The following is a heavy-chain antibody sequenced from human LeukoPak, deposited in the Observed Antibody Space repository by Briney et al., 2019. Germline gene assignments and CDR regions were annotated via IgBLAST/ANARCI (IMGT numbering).Heavy chain of an antibody. CDR2: IWYDGSNK. J-gene: IGHJ6*02. D-gene: IGHD6-19*01. V-gene: IGHV3-33*01. Sequence: GGSLRLSCAASGFTFSSYGMHWVRQAPGKGLEWVAVIWYDGSNKYYADSVKGRFTISRDNAKNSLYLQMNSLRAEDTAVYYCARDLNRYSSGWYSYYYYGMDVWGQGTTVTVSS. CDR3: ARDLNRYSSGWYSYYYYGMDV. CDR1: GFTFSSYG.